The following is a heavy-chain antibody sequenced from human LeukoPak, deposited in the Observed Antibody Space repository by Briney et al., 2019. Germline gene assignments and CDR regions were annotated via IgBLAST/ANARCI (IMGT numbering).Heavy chain of an antibody. CDR1: GFTFINYA. CDR2: ISGSGDST. J-gene: IGHJ4*02. Sequence: HPGGSLRLSCAASGFTFINYAMSWVRQAQGKGLEWVSTISGSGDSTYYADSVKGRFTISRDNSKNTLSLQMNSLRAEDTAVYYCAKGWEKVVASVFVDWGQGTLVTVSS. D-gene: IGHD1-26*01. CDR3: AKGWEKVVASVFVD. V-gene: IGHV3-23*01.